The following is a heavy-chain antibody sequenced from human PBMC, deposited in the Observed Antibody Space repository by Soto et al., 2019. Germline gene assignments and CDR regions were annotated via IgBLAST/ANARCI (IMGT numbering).Heavy chain of an antibody. CDR1: GRIFSSFP. D-gene: IGHD5-18*01. J-gene: IGHJ1*01. V-gene: IGHV1-69*06. Sequence: QVEVVQSGAEVKQPGSSVKISCKASGRIFSSFPTSWVRQFPGQGLEWMGGVISASGSVTYEPKFQGRVTMTAVNSAGIGYMELTTLTSDDTAIYYCARVGSRDAYNYVLDQWGPGTMVTVSS. CDR3: ARVGSRDAYNYVLDQ. CDR2: VISASGSV.